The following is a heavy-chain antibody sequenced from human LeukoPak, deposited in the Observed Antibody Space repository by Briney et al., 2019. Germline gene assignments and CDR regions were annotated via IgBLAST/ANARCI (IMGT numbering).Heavy chain of an antibody. CDR3: ARGEQLWFSSYYYYGMDV. CDR1: GYTFTTFG. V-gene: IGHV1-18*01. D-gene: IGHD5-18*01. Sequence: GASVKVSCKASGYTFTTFGISWVRQAPGRGLEWMGWISGKNDDTNYAQNFQGRVTMTTDTSTGTAYMEVRSLGSDDTAVYYCARGEQLWFSSYYYYGMDVWGQGTTVTVSS. CDR2: ISGKNDDT. J-gene: IGHJ6*02.